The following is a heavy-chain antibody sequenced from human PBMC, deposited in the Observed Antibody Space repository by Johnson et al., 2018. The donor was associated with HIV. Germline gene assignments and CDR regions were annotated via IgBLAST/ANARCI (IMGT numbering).Heavy chain of an antibody. Sequence: VQPVEPGRGFVQPGGSLRLSCSASGFTFSSYWMSWVRQAPWKGLEWVANIKQDGSEKYYVDSVKGQFTISGDNSKNTLYLQRKSLRPEDTAVYYCAKESKWEARTPHAFDIWGQGTMVIVSS. D-gene: IGHD1-26*01. CDR3: AKESKWEARTPHAFDI. J-gene: IGHJ3*02. V-gene: IGHV3-7*01. CDR2: IKQDGSEK. CDR1: GFTFSSYW.